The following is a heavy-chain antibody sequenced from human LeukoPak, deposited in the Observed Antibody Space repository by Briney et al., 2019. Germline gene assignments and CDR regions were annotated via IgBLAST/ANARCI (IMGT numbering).Heavy chain of an antibody. V-gene: IGHV3-64*01. Sequence: GGSLRLSCAASGFTFSSYAMHWVRQAPGKGLECVSAISSNGGSTYYANSLKGRFTISRDNSKNTLYLQMGSLRAEDMAVYYCARVYSSSWYSAFDIWGQGTMVTVSS. D-gene: IGHD6-13*01. CDR3: ARVYSSSWYSAFDI. J-gene: IGHJ3*02. CDR1: GFTFSSYA. CDR2: ISSNGGST.